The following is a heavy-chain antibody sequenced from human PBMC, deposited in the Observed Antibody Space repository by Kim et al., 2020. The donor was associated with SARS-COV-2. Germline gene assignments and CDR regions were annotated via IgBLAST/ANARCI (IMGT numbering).Heavy chain of an antibody. Sequence: ASVKVSCKASGYTFTSYDINWVRQATGQGLEWMGWMNPNSGNTGYAQKFQGRVTMTRNTSISTAYMELSSLGSEDTAVYYCARGSYCSSTSCSPALYYYGMDVWGQGTTVTVSS. CDR1: GYTFTSYD. D-gene: IGHD2-2*01. J-gene: IGHJ6*02. CDR3: ARGSYCSSTSCSPALYYYGMDV. V-gene: IGHV1-8*01. CDR2: MNPNSGNT.